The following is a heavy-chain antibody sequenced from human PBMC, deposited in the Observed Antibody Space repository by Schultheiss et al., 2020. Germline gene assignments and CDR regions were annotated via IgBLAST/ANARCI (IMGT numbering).Heavy chain of an antibody. CDR1: GFTFSSYE. J-gene: IGHJ4*02. CDR2: ISSSGSTI. CDR3: ARDSDYYDSSGYYGIDY. V-gene: IGHV3-48*03. D-gene: IGHD3-22*01. Sequence: GGSLRLSCAASGFTFSSYEMNWVRQAPGKGLEWVSYISSSGSTIYYADSVKGRFTISRDNAKNSLYLQMNSLRAEDTAVYYCARDSDYYDSSGYYGIDYWGKGTLV.